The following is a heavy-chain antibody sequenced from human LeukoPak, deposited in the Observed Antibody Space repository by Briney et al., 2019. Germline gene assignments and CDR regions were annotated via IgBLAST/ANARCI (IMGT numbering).Heavy chain of an antibody. Sequence: GGSLRLSCAAPGFAFSSYWMSWVRQAPGKGLGWVANIKPDGSEKYYVDSVKGRFTISRDNAKNSLYLQMNSLRAEDTAMYYCARFGVPYGVDVWGQGTTVTVSS. V-gene: IGHV3-7*05. D-gene: IGHD2-8*01. CDR3: ARFGVPYGVDV. CDR1: GFAFSSYW. CDR2: IKPDGSEK. J-gene: IGHJ6*02.